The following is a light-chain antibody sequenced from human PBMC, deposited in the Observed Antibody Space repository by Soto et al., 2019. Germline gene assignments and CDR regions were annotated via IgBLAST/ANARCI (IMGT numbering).Light chain of an antibody. J-gene: IGLJ1*01. CDR3: ASWDDSLSGSYV. Sequence: QAVVTQPPSASGTPGQRVTISCSGSSSSIGTNYVYWYQHLPGTAPKLLIYRNNQRPSGVPDRFSGSKSGTSASLAISGLRSEDEADYYCASWDDSLSGSYVFGAGTKVTVL. CDR1: SSSIGTNY. V-gene: IGLV1-47*01. CDR2: RNN.